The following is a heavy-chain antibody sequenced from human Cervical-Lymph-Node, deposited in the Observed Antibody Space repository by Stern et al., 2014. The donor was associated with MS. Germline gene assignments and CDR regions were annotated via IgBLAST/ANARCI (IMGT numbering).Heavy chain of an antibody. Sequence: VQLEESGGGVVQPGKSLRLSCVASGFSFNTYAMHWVRQAPGKGLEWVAVISYDGRDDYIAAPVKGRFTVSRDNSQNTLSLQMNSLRAEDSAVYYCARDGRYCTGGSCYFYYYYYGMAVWGQGTTVTVSS. CDR3: ARDGRYCTGGSCYFYYYYYGMAV. CDR2: ISYDGRDD. V-gene: IGHV3-30*03. D-gene: IGHD2-15*01. CDR1: GFSFNTYA. J-gene: IGHJ6*02.